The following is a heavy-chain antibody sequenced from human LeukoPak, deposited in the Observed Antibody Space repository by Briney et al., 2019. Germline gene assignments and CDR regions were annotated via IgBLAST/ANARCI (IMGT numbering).Heavy chain of an antibody. D-gene: IGHD3-10*01. J-gene: IGHJ6*03. CDR3: AKDAGDGSGSYSYYYYYYMDV. Sequence: PGGSLRLSCAASGFTFDDYAMHWVRQAPGKGLERVSYISWNSGNMGYADSVKGRFTISRDNAKNSLYLQMNSLRAEDTALYYCAKDAGDGSGSYSYYYYYYMDVWGKGTTVTISS. CDR1: GFTFDDYA. V-gene: IGHV3-9*01. CDR2: ISWNSGNM.